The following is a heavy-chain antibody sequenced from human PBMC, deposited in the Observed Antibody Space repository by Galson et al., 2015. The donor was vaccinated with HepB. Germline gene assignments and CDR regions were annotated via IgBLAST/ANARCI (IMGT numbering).Heavy chain of an antibody. CDR2: INPSGGST. CDR1: GYTLTSYY. CDR3: ARVTYYYDSSGYYYFPPLGF. V-gene: IGHV1-46*01. D-gene: IGHD3-22*01. Sequence: SVKVSCKASGYTLTSYYMHWVRQAPGQGLEWMGIINPSGGSTSYAQKFQGRVTMTRDTSTSTVYMELSSLRSEDTAVYYCARVTYYYDSSGYYYFPPLGFWGQGTLVTVSS. J-gene: IGHJ4*02.